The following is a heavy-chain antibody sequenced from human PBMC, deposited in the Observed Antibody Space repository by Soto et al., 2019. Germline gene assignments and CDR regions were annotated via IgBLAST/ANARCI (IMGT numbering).Heavy chain of an antibody. CDR2: INPSGGST. D-gene: IGHD6-19*01. CDR3: ARDLLALAVDSAMDA. Sequence: GASVKVSCEASGYTFTRYSMHWGRQAPGQGLEWMGIINPSGGSTSYAQKFQGRVTMTRDTSTSIVYMELSSLRSEDTAVYYCARDLLALAVDSAMDACGQGTTFSVSS. V-gene: IGHV1-46*01. J-gene: IGHJ6*02. CDR1: GYTFTRYS.